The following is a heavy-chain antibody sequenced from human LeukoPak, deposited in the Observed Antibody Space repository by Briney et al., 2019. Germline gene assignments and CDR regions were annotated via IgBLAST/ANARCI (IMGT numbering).Heavy chain of an antibody. Sequence: GGSLRLSCAASGFTFSSYAMSWVRQAPGRGLEWVSAISGSGGSTYYADSVKGRFTISRDNSKNTLYLQMNSLRAEDTAVYYCAKQDIVVVLPSYGMDVWGQGTTVTVSS. CDR1: GFTFSSYA. CDR3: AKQDIVVVLPSYGMDV. J-gene: IGHJ6*02. CDR2: ISGSGGST. V-gene: IGHV3-23*01. D-gene: IGHD2-2*01.